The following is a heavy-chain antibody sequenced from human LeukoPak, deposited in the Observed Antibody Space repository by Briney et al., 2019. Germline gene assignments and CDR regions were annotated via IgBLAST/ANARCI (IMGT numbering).Heavy chain of an antibody. Sequence: KPSVTLSLTCTVSGGSISISSYDWGWIRQPPGKGLEWIGSINYSGSTYYNPSLKSRVTISVDTSKTQFSLKLSSVTAADTAVYYCARLSDYWGQGTLVTVSS. J-gene: IGHJ4*02. V-gene: IGHV4-39*01. CDR1: GGSISISSYD. CDR3: ARLSDY. CDR2: INYSGST.